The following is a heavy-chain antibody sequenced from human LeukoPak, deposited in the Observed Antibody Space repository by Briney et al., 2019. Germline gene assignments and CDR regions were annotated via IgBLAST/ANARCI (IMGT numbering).Heavy chain of an antibody. D-gene: IGHD5-12*01. Sequence: SETLSLTCAVYGGSFNGYYWSWIRQPPGKGLEWIGEINHSGSTNYNPSLKSRVTISVDTSKNQFSLKLSSVTAADTAVYYCARVPVGTTGYPEGSFDPWGQGTLVTVSS. CDR1: GGSFNGYY. J-gene: IGHJ5*02. CDR2: INHSGST. V-gene: IGHV4-34*01. CDR3: ARVPVGTTGYPEGSFDP.